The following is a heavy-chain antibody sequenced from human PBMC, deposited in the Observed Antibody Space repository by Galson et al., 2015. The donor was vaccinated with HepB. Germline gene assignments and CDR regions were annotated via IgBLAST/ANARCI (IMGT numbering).Heavy chain of an antibody. V-gene: IGHV1-2*06. Sequence: SVKVSCKAAGNTFTGHYMDRVRQAPGQGLEWMGRINPNTGGTNYAQKFQGRVTMTRDTSISTVYMELSRLRSDDTAVFYCARAQYSTSPWFDPWGQGTLVTVSS. D-gene: IGHD6-6*01. CDR2: INPNTGGT. CDR1: GNTFTGHY. CDR3: ARAQYSTSPWFDP. J-gene: IGHJ5*02.